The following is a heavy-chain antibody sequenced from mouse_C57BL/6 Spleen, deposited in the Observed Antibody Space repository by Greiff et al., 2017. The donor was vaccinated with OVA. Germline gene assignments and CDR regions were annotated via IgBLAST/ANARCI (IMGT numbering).Heavy chain of an antibody. J-gene: IGHJ3*01. CDR2: TVPFDSYT. CDR1: GFTFTSFW. V-gene: IGHV1-50*01. D-gene: IGHD1-1*01. CDR3: ARRTSVVARYWFAY. Sequence: VQLQQPGAELVKPGASVKLSRKASGFTFTSFWMQWVKQRPGQGPEWIGETVPFDSYTYYNQKFKGKATLTVDTSSSTAYMQLSSLTSEDSAVYYCARRTSVVARYWFAYWGQGTLVTVSA.